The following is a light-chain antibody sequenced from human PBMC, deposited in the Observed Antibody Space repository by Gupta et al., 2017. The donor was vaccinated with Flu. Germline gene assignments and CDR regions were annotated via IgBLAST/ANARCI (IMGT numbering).Light chain of an antibody. J-gene: IGKJ2*01. V-gene: IGKV4-1*01. CDR1: QTVLYSSNNKNY. Sequence: SLGERATINCKSSQTVLYSSNNKNYLAWYQQKPGQPPRLLIYWASTRESGVPDRFSGSGSGTDFTLTISSLQAEDVAVYYCQQYYSIPYTFGQGTKLEIK. CDR2: WAS. CDR3: QQYYSIPYT.